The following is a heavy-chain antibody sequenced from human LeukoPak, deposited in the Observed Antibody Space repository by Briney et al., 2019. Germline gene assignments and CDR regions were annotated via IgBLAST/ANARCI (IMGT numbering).Heavy chain of an antibody. CDR2: IYPVDSDI. CDR1: GFSFTFTKNW. D-gene: IGHD4-17*01. CDR3: ARHLATVTASRQYYYYGMDV. V-gene: IGHV5-51*01. Sequence: GESLKISCKASGFSFTFTKNWIGGVRQVLGKGLEWMGIIYPVDSDIRYNPSFQGQVTISVDKSISTTYLQWSSLKASDTAIYYCARHLATVTASRQYYYYGMDVWGQGTTVTVSS. J-gene: IGHJ6*02.